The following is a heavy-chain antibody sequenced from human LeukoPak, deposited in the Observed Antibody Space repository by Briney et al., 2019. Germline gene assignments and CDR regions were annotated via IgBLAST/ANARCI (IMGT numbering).Heavy chain of an antibody. CDR3: ARDLHRVVVRGVPHYYYYMDV. D-gene: IGHD3-10*01. CDR1: GYTFTGYY. Sequence: ASVKVSCKASGYTFTGYYMHWVRQAPGQGLEWMGGIIPIFGTANYAQKFQGRVTITANESTSTAYMELRSLRSDDTAVYYCARDLHRVVVRGVPHYYYYMDVWGKGTTATISS. V-gene: IGHV1-69*13. CDR2: IIPIFGTA. J-gene: IGHJ6*03.